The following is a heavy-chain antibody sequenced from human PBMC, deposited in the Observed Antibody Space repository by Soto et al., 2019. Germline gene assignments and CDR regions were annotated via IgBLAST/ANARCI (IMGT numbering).Heavy chain of an antibody. J-gene: IGHJ4*02. D-gene: IGHD3-10*01. CDR1: GFTFSSYG. CDR2: IWYDGSNK. V-gene: IGHV3-33*01. CDR3: ARCTEQHGECDY. Sequence: QVQLVESGGGVVQPGRSLRLSCAASGFTFSSYGMHWVRQAPGKGLEWVAVIWYDGSNKYYADSVKGRFTISRDNSKNTLYLQMNSLRAEDTAVYYCARCTEQHGECDYWGQGTLVTVSS.